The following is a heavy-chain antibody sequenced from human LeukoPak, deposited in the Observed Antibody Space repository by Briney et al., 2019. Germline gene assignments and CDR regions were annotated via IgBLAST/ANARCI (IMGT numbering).Heavy chain of an antibody. CDR2: ISSGGSTI. CDR3: AKARGWKPGGDAFDI. Sequence: KPGGSLRLSCAVSGFTFSDYYMSWIRQAPGKGLEWVSYISSGGSTISHADSVKGRFTISRDNAENSLYLQMNSLRAEDTAVYYCAKARGWKPGGDAFDIWGQGTMVTVSS. D-gene: IGHD1-1*01. CDR1: GFTFSDYY. V-gene: IGHV3-11*01. J-gene: IGHJ3*02.